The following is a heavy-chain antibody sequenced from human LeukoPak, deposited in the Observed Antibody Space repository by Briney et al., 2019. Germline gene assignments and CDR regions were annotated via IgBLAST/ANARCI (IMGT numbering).Heavy chain of an antibody. D-gene: IGHD3-3*01. Sequence: PSQTLSLTCTVSGGSIGSGGYYWSWIRRHPGKGLEWIGYIYYSGSTYYNPSLKSRVTISVDTSKNQFSLKLSSVTAADTAVYYCASGQHGVVITQFDPWGQGTLVTVSS. V-gene: IGHV4-31*03. CDR2: IYYSGST. CDR3: ASGQHGVVITQFDP. J-gene: IGHJ5*02. CDR1: GGSIGSGGYY.